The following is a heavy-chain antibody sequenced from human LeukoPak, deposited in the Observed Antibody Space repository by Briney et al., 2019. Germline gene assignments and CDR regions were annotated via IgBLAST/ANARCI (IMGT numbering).Heavy chain of an antibody. J-gene: IGHJ4*02. Sequence: ASVTVSCKASGYTFSRYYMHWVRQAPGQGLEWMGWIHPNSGGTHYAQKIQGRVTVTRDSSITTVYMEQSGLTYDGTAVYYCARHLGIEAMNYFDYWGQGTLVTVSS. D-gene: IGHD6-13*01. CDR2: IHPNSGGT. V-gene: IGHV1-2*02. CDR3: ARHLGIEAMNYFDY. CDR1: GYTFSRYY.